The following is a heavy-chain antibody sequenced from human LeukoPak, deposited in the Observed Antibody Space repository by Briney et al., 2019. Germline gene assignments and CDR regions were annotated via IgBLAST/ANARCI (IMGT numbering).Heavy chain of an antibody. V-gene: IGHV3-7*03. CDR1: GFTFDKYW. CDR3: ASAGGDSRSPLPFYY. CDR2: IKQDGSGK. D-gene: IGHD6-6*01. J-gene: IGHJ4*02. Sequence: GGSLRLSCAASGFTFDKYWMSWVRQAPGKGLEWVANIKQDGSGKYYVDSVKGRFTISRDNAENSLFLQMNSLRAEDTAVYFCASAGGDSRSPLPFYYWGQGTLVTVSS.